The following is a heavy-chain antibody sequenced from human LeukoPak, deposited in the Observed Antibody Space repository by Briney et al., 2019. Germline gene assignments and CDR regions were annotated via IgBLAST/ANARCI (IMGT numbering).Heavy chain of an antibody. J-gene: IGHJ4*02. D-gene: IGHD2-8*01. CDR3: ARDCWAIKVMDGFDI. CDR2: IKQDGSEK. Sequence: HPGGSLRLSCAASGFTFSSYWMSWVRQAPGKGLEWVANIKQDGSEKKYVDSVKGRFTISRDNARNTLYLQMNNLRAEDTAVYYCARDCWAIKVMDGFDIWGQGTLVTVSS. V-gene: IGHV3-7*01. CDR1: GFTFSSYW.